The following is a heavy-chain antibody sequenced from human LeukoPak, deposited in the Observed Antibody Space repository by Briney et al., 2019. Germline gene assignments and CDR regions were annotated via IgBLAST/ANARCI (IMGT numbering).Heavy chain of an antibody. CDR2: IQYDGGDK. CDR3: AKEKQLEPFDY. J-gene: IGHJ4*02. CDR1: GFTFSSYG. Sequence: PGGSLRLPCAASGFTFSSYGMHWVRQAPGKGLEWVAFIQYDGGDKFYADSVKGRFTLSRDNSKNTLYLQMNSLRVEDTAVYYCAKEKQLEPFDYWGQGTLVTVSS. D-gene: IGHD1-1*01. V-gene: IGHV3-30*02.